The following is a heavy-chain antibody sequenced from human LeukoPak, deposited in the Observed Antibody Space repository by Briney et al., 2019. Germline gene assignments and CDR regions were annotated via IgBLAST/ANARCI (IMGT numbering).Heavy chain of an antibody. J-gene: IGHJ4*02. CDR2: INHSGST. CDR3: ARGANYYDGSGYSATFDY. Sequence: SETLSLTCAVYGGSFCGYYWSWIRQPPGKGLEWIGEINHSGSTNYNPSLKSRVTISVDTSKNQFSLKLSSVTAADTAVYYCARGANYYDGSGYSATFDYWGQGTLVTVSS. D-gene: IGHD3-22*01. V-gene: IGHV4-34*01. CDR1: GGSFCGYY.